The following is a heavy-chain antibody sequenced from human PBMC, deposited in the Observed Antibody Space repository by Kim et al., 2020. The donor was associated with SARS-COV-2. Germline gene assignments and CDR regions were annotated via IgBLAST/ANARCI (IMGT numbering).Heavy chain of an antibody. J-gene: IGHJ3*02. D-gene: IGHD2-21*02. CDR3: ARGGATAGIFDI. V-gene: IGHV4-59*09. Sequence: TKYNPSLESRVTMSVDTSKNQFSLRVSSVTTADTAMYVCARGGATAGIFDIWGQGTMVTVSS. CDR2: T.